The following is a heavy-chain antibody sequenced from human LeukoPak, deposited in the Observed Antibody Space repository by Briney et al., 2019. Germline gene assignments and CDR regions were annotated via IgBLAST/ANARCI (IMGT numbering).Heavy chain of an antibody. CDR1: GYTFTSYG. CDR3: ARDRAASTLGYCSSTSCYSGGDY. V-gene: IGHV1-18*01. CDR2: ISAYNGNT. J-gene: IGHJ4*02. Sequence: ASAKVSCKASGYTFTSYGISWVRQAPGQGLEWMGWISAYNGNTNYAQKLQGRVTMTTDTSTSTAYMELRSLRSDDTAVYYCARDRAASTLGYCSSTSCYSGGDYWGQGTLVTVSS. D-gene: IGHD2-2*01.